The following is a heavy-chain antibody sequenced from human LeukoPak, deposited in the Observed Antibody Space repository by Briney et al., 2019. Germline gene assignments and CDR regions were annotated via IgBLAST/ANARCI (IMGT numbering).Heavy chain of an antibody. V-gene: IGHV3-30*01. J-gene: IGHJ4*02. CDR3: ARDYGDYHYFDY. CDR1: GFTFSSYA. Sequence: GRSLRLPCAASGFTFSSYAMHWVRQAPGKGLEWVAVISYDGSNKYYADSVKGRFTISRDNSKNTLYLQMNSLRAEDTAVYYCARDYGDYHYFDYWGQGTLVTVSS. CDR2: ISYDGSNK. D-gene: IGHD4-17*01.